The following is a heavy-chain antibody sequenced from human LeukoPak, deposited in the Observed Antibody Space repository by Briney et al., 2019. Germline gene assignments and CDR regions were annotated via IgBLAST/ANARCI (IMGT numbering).Heavy chain of an antibody. CDR3: AKDGGVLGYCSSTSCPLGFDY. Sequence: GGSLRLSCAASGFTFSSCAMSWVRQAPGKGLEWVSAISGSGGSTYYADSVKGRFTISRDNSKNTLYLQMNSLRAEDTAVYYCAKDGGVLGYCSSTSCPLGFDYWGQGTLGTVSA. D-gene: IGHD2-2*01. J-gene: IGHJ4*02. CDR1: GFTFSSCA. V-gene: IGHV3-23*01. CDR2: ISGSGGST.